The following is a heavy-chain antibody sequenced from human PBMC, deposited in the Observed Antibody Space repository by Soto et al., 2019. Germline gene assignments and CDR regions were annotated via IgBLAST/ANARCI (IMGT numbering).Heavy chain of an antibody. CDR3: TTCNTGVKDAFDI. J-gene: IGHJ3*02. CDR2: IKSKTDGGTT. V-gene: IGHV3-15*01. CDR1: GGSFSGYY. Sequence: ETLSLTCAVYGGSFSGYYWSWIRQPPGKGLEWVGRIKSKTDGGTTDYAAPVKGRFTISRDDSKNTLYLQMNSLKTEDTAVYYCTTCNTGVKDAFDIWGQGTMVTVSS. D-gene: IGHD3-10*01.